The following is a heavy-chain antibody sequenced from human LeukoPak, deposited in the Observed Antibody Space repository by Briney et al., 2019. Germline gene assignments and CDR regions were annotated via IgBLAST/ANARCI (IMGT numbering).Heavy chain of an antibody. D-gene: IGHD3-10*01. J-gene: IGHJ5*02. CDR3: ARDSGALWFGELSRWFDP. Sequence: GGSLRLSCAASGFTSSSYSMNWVRQAPGKGLEWVSSISSSSSYIYYADSVKGRFTISRDNAKNSLYLQMNSLRAEDTAVYYCARDSGALWFGELSRWFDPWGQGTLVTVSS. CDR2: ISSSSSYI. V-gene: IGHV3-21*01. CDR1: GFTSSSYS.